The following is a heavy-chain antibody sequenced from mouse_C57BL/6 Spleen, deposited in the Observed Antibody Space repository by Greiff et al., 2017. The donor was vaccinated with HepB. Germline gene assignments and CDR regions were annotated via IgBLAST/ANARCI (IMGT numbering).Heavy chain of an antibody. Sequence: VQLVESGPELVKPGASVKISCKASGYAFSSSWMNWVKQRPGKGLEWIGRIYPGDGDTNYNGKFKGKATLTADKSSSTAYMQLSSLTSEDSAVYFCARSGNYDGYTGYFDYWGQGTTLTVSS. V-gene: IGHV1-82*01. D-gene: IGHD2-3*01. CDR3: ARSGNYDGYTGYFDY. J-gene: IGHJ2*01. CDR2: IYPGDGDT. CDR1: GYAFSSSW.